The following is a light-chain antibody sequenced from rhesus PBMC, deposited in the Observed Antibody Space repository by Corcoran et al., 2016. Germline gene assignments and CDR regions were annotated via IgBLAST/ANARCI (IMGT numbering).Light chain of an antibody. CDR2: EAS. J-gene: IGKJ4*01. CDR1: QGIINA. Sequence: DIQMTQSPSSLSASVGDRVTITCRASQGIINALAWYQQKPGDTLNPLIYEASRLQSGIPSRFSGCGSGTDFTLTISSLQSDDFAIYYCQHSYGPPLTFGGGTKVEIK. CDR3: QHSYGPPLT. V-gene: IGKV1-25*01.